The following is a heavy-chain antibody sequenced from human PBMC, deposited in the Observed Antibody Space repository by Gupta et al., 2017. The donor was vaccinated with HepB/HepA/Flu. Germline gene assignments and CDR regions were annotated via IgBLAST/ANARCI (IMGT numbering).Heavy chain of an antibody. D-gene: IGHD2-15*01. CDR1: GFTFSNAW. Sequence: EVQLVESGGGLVKPGGSLRLSCAASGFTFSNAWMSWVRQAPGKGLEWVGRIKSKTDGGTTDYAEPVKGRVTISRDDSKNTLYLQMNSLKTEETAVYYCTTGLGVVVAATLGSLTDYWGQGTLVTDSS. V-gene: IGHV3-15*01. CDR2: IKSKTDGGTT. CDR3: TTGLGVVVAATLGSLTDY. J-gene: IGHJ4*02.